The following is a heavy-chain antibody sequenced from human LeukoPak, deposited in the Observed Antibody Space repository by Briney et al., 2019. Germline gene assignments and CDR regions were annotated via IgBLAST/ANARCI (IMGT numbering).Heavy chain of an antibody. V-gene: IGHV1-2*02. Sequence: ASVKVSCKASGYSFTGYYIHWVRQAPGQGLEWMGWINPNSGGTKYAQKFQGRFSMTRDASISTAYMELSRLRSDDTAVYYCARRAREYSHDAFDIWGQGTMVTVSS. CDR2: INPNSGGT. CDR1: GYSFTGYY. J-gene: IGHJ3*02. CDR3: ARRAREYSHDAFDI. D-gene: IGHD5-18*01.